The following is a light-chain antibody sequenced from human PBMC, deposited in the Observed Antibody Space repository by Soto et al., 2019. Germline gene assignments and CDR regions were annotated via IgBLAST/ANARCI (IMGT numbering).Light chain of an antibody. CDR3: EQSNSFPLT. V-gene: IGKV1-12*01. J-gene: IGKJ3*01. CDR2: AAS. CDR1: PGIGSW. Sequence: DIQMTQSPSSVSASVGDRITITCPAGPGIGSWLAWYQQKPGKAPKLLIHAASSLQGGVPSRFSGSGSGTDFTLTISRLQPEDFAAYYCEQSNSFPLTFGPGTKVDIK.